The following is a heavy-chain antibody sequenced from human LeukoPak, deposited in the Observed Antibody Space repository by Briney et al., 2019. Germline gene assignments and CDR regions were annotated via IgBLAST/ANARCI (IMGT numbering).Heavy chain of an antibody. D-gene: IGHD3-22*01. Sequence: SETLSLTCIVSGGSISETGYSSSNYYWGWIRQPPGKGLEWIGRIWADGAPTYRPSLKSRVTISVDTSKNQFSLRLSSVTAADTAVYYCARGRDSRGYQFMGFDSWGQGTLVTVSS. CDR3: ARGRDSRGYQFMGFDS. V-gene: IGHV4-39*07. J-gene: IGHJ4*02. CDR1: GGSISETGYSSSNYY. CDR2: IWADGAP.